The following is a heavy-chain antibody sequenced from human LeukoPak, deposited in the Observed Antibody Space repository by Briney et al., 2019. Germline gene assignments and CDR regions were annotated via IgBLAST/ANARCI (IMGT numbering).Heavy chain of an antibody. CDR3: AREQFQLPSGSFDI. Sequence: SETLSLTCTVSGGPINSYCWSWIRQPPGKGLEWIGYIYYSGSTNYNPSLKSRLTISVDTSKNQFSLRLRSVTAADTAVYYCAREQFQLPSGSFDIWGQGTTVTVSS. D-gene: IGHD2-2*01. CDR1: GGPINSYC. V-gene: IGHV4-59*01. J-gene: IGHJ3*02. CDR2: IYYSGST.